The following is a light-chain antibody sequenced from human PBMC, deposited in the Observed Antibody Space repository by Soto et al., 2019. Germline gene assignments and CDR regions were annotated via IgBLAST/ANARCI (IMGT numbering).Light chain of an antibody. V-gene: IGKV1-27*01. CDR2: AAS. J-gene: IGKJ5*01. CDR1: QCISNF. CDR3: QKYRSVIT. Sequence: DIQMTQSQSSLSASVGDRVTITCRASQCISNFLAWYQQKPGKVDKLLISAASTLQSGVPSRCSGSGSGTDFPLTITSLQPEDVATYYCQKYRSVITFGQGTRLESK.